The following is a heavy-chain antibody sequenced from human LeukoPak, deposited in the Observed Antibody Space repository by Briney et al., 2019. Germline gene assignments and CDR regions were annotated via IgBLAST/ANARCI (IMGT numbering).Heavy chain of an antibody. J-gene: IGHJ4*02. CDR3: ARSSLGTITAGPFDY. D-gene: IGHD5-12*01. V-gene: IGHV1-18*01. Sequence: ASVKVSCKASGYTFSSYGIAWVRQAPGQGLEWMGWISGYNGNTNYAQKLQGRVSMTTDTSTTTAYMELRSLTSDDKALYYCARSSLGTITAGPFDYWGQGTLVTVSS. CDR1: GYTFSSYG. CDR2: ISGYNGNT.